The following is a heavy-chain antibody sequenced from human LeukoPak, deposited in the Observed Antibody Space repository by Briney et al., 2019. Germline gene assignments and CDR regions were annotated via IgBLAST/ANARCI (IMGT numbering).Heavy chain of an antibody. CDR1: GYTFTGYY. CDR2: INPNSGGT. Sequence: ASVKVSCKASGYTFTGYYMHWVRQAPGQGLEWMGWINPNSGGTNYAQKFQGRVTMTRDTSISTAYMELSGLRSDDTAVYYCARSSGYYPENDYWGQGTLVTVSS. J-gene: IGHJ4*02. V-gene: IGHV1-2*02. D-gene: IGHD3-22*01. CDR3: ARSSGYYPENDY.